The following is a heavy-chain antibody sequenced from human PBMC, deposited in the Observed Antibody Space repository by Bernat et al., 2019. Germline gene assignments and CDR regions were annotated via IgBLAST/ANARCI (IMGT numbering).Heavy chain of an antibody. J-gene: IGHJ4*02. CDR3: VKAAYYDFWSASDY. Sequence: QVQLVESGGGVVQPGRSLRLSCAASGFTFSSYAMHWVRQAPGKGLEWVAVISYDGSNKYYADSVKGRFTISRDNSKNTLYLQMSSLRAEDTAVYYCVKAAYYDFWSASDYWGQGTLVTVSS. D-gene: IGHD3-3*01. CDR2: ISYDGSNK. CDR1: GFTFSSYA. V-gene: IGHV3-30*14.